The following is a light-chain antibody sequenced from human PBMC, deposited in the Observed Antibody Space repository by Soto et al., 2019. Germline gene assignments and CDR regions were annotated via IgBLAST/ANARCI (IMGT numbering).Light chain of an antibody. CDR1: QSVTSNA. Sequence: IVLTQSSDTLYLSQGERATLSRRASQSVTSNALAWYQQKPGQAPRLLIYGVSSRATGIPDRFSDSGSGTDFTLTISSLEPEDFAVYFCHQRSNLPWT. CDR3: HQRSNLPWT. J-gene: IGKJ1*01. CDR2: GVS. V-gene: IGKV3D-20*02.